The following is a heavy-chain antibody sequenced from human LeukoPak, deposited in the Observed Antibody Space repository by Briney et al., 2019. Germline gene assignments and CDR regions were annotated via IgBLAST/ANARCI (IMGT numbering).Heavy chain of an antibody. J-gene: IGHJ6*02. V-gene: IGHV7-4-1*02. D-gene: IGHD6-19*01. CDR3: AIAPIAVAGYYYYGMDV. CDR1: GYTFTSYA. Sequence: ASVKVSCKASGYTFTSYAMNWVRQAPGQGLEWMGWINTNTGNPTYAQGFTGRFVFSLDTSVSTAYLQISSLKAEDTAVYYCAIAPIAVAGYYYYGMDVWGQGTTVTVSS. CDR2: INTNTGNP.